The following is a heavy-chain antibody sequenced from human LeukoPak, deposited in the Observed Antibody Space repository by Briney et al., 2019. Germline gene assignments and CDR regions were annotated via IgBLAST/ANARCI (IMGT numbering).Heavy chain of an antibody. CDR3: AKGLTTVTNYYYYYMDV. D-gene: IGHD4-17*01. CDR1: GFTFSSYG. Sequence: PGGSLRLSCAASGFTFSSYGMSWVRQAPGKGLEWVSAISGSGGSTYYADSVKGRFTISRDNSKNTLYLQMNSLRAEDTAVYYCAKGLTTVTNYYYYYMDVWGKGTTVTVSS. CDR2: ISGSGGST. J-gene: IGHJ6*03. V-gene: IGHV3-23*01.